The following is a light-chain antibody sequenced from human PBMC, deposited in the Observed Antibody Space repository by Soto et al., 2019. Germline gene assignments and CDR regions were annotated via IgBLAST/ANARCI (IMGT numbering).Light chain of an antibody. CDR2: DAS. Sequence: EIVLTQSPATLSLSQGERATLSCRASQSVSTYLAWYQQKPGQAPRLLIYDASNRATAIPARFSGSGSGTDFTLTISSLEPEEFAVCYCQQRGDLEGFPFGPGTKVDIK. J-gene: IGKJ3*01. V-gene: IGKV3-11*01. CDR3: QQRGDLEGFP. CDR1: QSVSTY.